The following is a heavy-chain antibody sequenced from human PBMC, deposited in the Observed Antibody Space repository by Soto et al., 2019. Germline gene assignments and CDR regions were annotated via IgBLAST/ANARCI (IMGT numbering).Heavy chain of an antibody. Sequence: GGSLRLSCAASGFTFSSYGLHWVRQAPGKGLEWVAVIWYDGSNKYYADSVKGRFTISRDNSKNTLYLQMNSLRAEDTAVYYCARDGEYCSGGSCYSWGYYYYYGMDVWGQGTTVTVSS. D-gene: IGHD2-15*01. CDR3: ARDGEYCSGGSCYSWGYYYYYGMDV. V-gene: IGHV3-33*01. J-gene: IGHJ6*02. CDR2: IWYDGSNK. CDR1: GFTFSSYG.